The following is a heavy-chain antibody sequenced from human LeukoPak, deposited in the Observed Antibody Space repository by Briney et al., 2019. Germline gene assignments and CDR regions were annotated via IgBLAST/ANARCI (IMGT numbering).Heavy chain of an antibody. CDR3: TRQRLVAAALEDFDY. CDR1: GFTFSGSA. Sequence: GGSLTLACAASGFTFSGSAMHWVRQASGKGLEWVGRIRSKANTYATAYAASVRGRSTITRDDSNNTAYLQMNSLKTEDTAVYYCTRQRLVAAALEDFDYWGQGTLVTVSS. J-gene: IGHJ4*02. D-gene: IGHD2-2*01. CDR2: IRSKANTYAT. V-gene: IGHV3-73*01.